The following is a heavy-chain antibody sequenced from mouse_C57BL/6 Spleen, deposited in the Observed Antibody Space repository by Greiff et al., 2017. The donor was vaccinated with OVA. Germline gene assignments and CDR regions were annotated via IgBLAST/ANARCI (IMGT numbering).Heavy chain of an antibody. D-gene: IGHD1-1*01. CDR3: ARGSTTVVAPYFDY. CDR2: VDPNSGGT. CDR1: GYTFTSYW. V-gene: IGHV1-72*01. Sequence: QVQLQQSGAELVKPGASVKLSCKASGYTFTSYWMHWVKQRPGRGLEWIGRVDPNSGGTKYNEKFKSKATLTVDKPSSTAYMQLSSLTSEDSAVYYCARGSTTVVAPYFDYWGQGTTLTVSS. J-gene: IGHJ2*01.